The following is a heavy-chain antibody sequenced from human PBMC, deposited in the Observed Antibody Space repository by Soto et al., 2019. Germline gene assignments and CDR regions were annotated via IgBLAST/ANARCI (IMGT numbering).Heavy chain of an antibody. CDR3: ARHHSGEDWFDP. V-gene: IGHV4-34*09. J-gene: IGHJ5*02. D-gene: IGHD7-27*01. CDR2: INHSGIT. Sequence: PSETLSLTCTVSGGSFSGYFWTWIRQPPGKGLEWLAEINHSGITNYNPSVESRVSMSVDTSKNQFSLRLYSVTAADTAVYYCARHHSGEDWFDPWGQGTLVTVSS. CDR1: GGSFSGYF.